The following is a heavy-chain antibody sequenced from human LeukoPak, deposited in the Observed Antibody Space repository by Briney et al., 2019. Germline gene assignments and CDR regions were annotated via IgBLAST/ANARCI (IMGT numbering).Heavy chain of an antibody. CDR3: ARGASARQDY. D-gene: IGHD2-2*01. V-gene: IGHV3-74*01. CDR2: IYIDGSST. J-gene: IGHJ4*02. Sequence: GGSLRLSCAASGFTFSTYWMHWVRQAPGKGLVWVSRIYIDGSSTNYADSVKGRFTMSRDNAKNTLYLQMNSLTAEDTAVYYCARGASARQDYWGQGTLVTVSS. CDR1: GFTFSTYW.